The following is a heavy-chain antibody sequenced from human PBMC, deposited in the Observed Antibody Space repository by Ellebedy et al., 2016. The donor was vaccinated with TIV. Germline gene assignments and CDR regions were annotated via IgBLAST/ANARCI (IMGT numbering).Heavy chain of an antibody. D-gene: IGHD4-17*01. CDR1: AFSFRSYW. V-gene: IGHV3-7*01. Sequence: GGSLRLSCATSAFSFRSYWMSWVRQAPGKGLEWVANIRQDGSEMYYVDSVKGRFTTSRDNAKDSLYLLMNSLSAEDTGVYYCATDGSYGDYRSPTHAFEIWGQGTMLTVSS. J-gene: IGHJ3*02. CDR2: IRQDGSEM. CDR3: ATDGSYGDYRSPTHAFEI.